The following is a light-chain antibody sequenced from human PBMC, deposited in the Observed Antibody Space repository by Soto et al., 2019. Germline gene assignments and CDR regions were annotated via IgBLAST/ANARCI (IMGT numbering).Light chain of an antibody. CDR1: QGISSA. Sequence: ATQLTQSPPSLSASVGDRVTITCRASQGISSALAWYQQKPGKVPKLLIYDASNLESGVPSRFSGSGSGTDFTLTISSLQSEDSATYYCQHFNVYPPCTFGQGTKLEIK. CDR3: QHFNVYPPCT. CDR2: DAS. J-gene: IGKJ2*02. V-gene: IGKV1-13*02.